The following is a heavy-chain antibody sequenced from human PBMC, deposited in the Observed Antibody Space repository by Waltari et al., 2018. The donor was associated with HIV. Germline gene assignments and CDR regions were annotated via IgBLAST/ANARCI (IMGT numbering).Heavy chain of an antibody. D-gene: IGHD2-15*01. Sequence: EVQLVESGGGLVQPGRSLRLSCRVSGFIFGNYKIHWFRQAPGKGLEWVGFIRSKAYGEKTEYATSVKGRFNISRDDSKNIAYLQMNSLKTEDTAVYYCNSDHKTPLAFWGQGTLVTVSS. V-gene: IGHV3-49*03. J-gene: IGHJ4*02. CDR3: NSDHKTPLAF. CDR2: IRSKAYGEKT. CDR1: GFIFGNYK.